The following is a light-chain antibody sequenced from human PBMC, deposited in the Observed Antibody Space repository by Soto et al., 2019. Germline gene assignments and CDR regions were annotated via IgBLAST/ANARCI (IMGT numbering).Light chain of an antibody. CDR3: HEANSFPIT. CDR2: GGS. CDR1: QGIGNA. V-gene: IGKV1-6*01. J-gene: IGKJ5*01. Sequence: VQRTQSPSSLSASVGDRVTISCRASQGIGNALGWYQQKPGKPPKVLRYGGSHLQRGVPPRFHGHGSGQGCTLTIGSLQPEGFATCYWHEANSFPITFGQRPRPEIK.